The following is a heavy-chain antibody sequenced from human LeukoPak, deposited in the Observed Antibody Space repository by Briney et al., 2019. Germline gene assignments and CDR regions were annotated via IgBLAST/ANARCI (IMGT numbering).Heavy chain of an antibody. D-gene: IGHD3-22*01. CDR2: IKSDGST. J-gene: IGHJ1*01. Sequence: GGSLRLSCAASGFTFSSYWRHWVRQAPGKGLVWVSRIKSDGSTNYADSVKGRFTISRDNAKSTVSLQMNSLRAEDTGVYYCARAPSEIGGYYPEYFRHWGQGTLVTVSS. V-gene: IGHV3-74*01. CDR1: GFTFSSYW. CDR3: ARAPSEIGGYYPEYFRH.